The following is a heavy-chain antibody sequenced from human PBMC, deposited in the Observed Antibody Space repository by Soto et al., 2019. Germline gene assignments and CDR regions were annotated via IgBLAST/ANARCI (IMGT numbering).Heavy chain of an antibody. CDR2: IDFRGTT. J-gene: IGHJ5*02. Sequence: QLRLQESGPRLAKPSETLSLTCTVSGGSISSSSYFWAWIRRPPGKGLEWIGSIDFRGTTYTNPSLESRVNISVDTSKNHFSLKLDSVTAADTALYYCSRRAPEGFDPWGRGTLVTVSS. V-gene: IGHV4-39*02. CDR3: SRRAPEGFDP. CDR1: GGSISSSSYF.